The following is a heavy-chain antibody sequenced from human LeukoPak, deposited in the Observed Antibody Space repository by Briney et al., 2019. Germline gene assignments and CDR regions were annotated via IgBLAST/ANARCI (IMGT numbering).Heavy chain of an antibody. CDR3: ARAVRYCSGGSCYNWFDP. CDR1: GYTFTGYY. Sequence: ASVKVSCKASGYTFTGYYMHWVRQAPGQGLEWMGWINPNSGGTNYAQKFQGRVTMTRDTSISTAYMELSRLRSDDTAVYYCARAVRYCSGGSCYNWFDPWGQGTLVTVPS. CDR2: INPNSGGT. J-gene: IGHJ5*02. D-gene: IGHD2-15*01. V-gene: IGHV1-2*02.